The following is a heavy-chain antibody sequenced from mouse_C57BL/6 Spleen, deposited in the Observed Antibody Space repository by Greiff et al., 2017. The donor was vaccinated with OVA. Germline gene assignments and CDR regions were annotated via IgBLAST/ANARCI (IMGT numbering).Heavy chain of an antibody. CDR2: ISDGGSYT. D-gene: IGHD2-3*01. Sequence: EVQGVESGGGLVKPGGSLKLSCAASGFTFSSYAMSWVRQTPEKRLEWVATISDGGSYTYYPDNVKGRFTISRDNAKNNLYLQMSHLKSEDTAMYYCARGDGYSFAYWGQGTLVTVSA. CDR1: GFTFSSYA. J-gene: IGHJ3*01. V-gene: IGHV5-4*01. CDR3: ARGDGYSFAY.